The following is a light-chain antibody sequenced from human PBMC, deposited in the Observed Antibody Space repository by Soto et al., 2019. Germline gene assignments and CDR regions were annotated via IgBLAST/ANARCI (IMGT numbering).Light chain of an antibody. Sequence: DIQMTQSPSSLSAFVGDRVTITCQASQDISTYVNWYQQKPGKTPNLLIYAASNLETRVPSRFSGSGSGTKFTLTISRLQSEDIGTYYCQQYDNLPVTFGCGTKVNVK. CDR2: AAS. CDR1: QDISTY. V-gene: IGKV1-33*01. CDR3: QQYDNLPVT. J-gene: IGKJ3*01.